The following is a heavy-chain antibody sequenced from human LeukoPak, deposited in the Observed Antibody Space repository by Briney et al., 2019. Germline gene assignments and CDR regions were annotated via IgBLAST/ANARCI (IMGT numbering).Heavy chain of an antibody. CDR3: ARGGTYNDILSFDP. CDR1: GGSIRYYY. J-gene: IGHJ5*02. CDR2: IYYTGST. D-gene: IGHD3-9*01. V-gene: IGHV4-59*01. Sequence: SETLSLTCTVSGGSIRYYYWTWIRQSPGKGLEWIGQIYYTGSTYYNPSLKRRVTISVDTSRNQFSLNLTSVTAAGSTVYYCARGGTYNDILSFDPWGQGTLVTVSS.